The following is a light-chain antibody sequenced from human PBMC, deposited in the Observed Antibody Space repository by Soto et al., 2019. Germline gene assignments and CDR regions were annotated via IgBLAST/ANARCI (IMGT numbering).Light chain of an antibody. V-gene: IGLV2-18*01. CDR2: DVN. J-gene: IGLJ1*01. CDR3: SLYSSNGSLI. Sequence: QSALTQPPSVSGSPGQSVTISCTATTTGIDNYDSVSWYQQAPGTAPKLIIYDVNNRPSGAPDRFSGSTSGNTASLTISGLQAEDETDYFCSLYSSNGSLIFGPGTKVTV. CDR1: TTGIDNYDS.